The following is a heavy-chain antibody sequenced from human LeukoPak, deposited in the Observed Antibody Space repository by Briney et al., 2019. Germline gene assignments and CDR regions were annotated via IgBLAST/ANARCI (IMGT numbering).Heavy chain of an antibody. CDR3: ARGNSVTGGGYYYYGMDV. Sequence: GASVKVSCKASGYPFTGYNMHWVRQAPGQGLEWMGMINPSGGDTSYAQKFQGRVTMTRDTSTSTVYMELSSLRSEDTAVYYCARGNSVTGGGYYYYGMDVWGQGTTVAVSS. CDR1: GYPFTGYN. V-gene: IGHV1-46*01. CDR2: INPSGGDT. J-gene: IGHJ6*02. D-gene: IGHD3-16*01.